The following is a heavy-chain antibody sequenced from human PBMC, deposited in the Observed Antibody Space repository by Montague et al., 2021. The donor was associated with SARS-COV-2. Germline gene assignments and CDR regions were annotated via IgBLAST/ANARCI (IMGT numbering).Heavy chain of an antibody. CDR1: GCSINSYW. V-gene: IGHV3-30-3*01. CDR3: ARDLVVVAATPIDY. D-gene: IGHD2-15*01. CDR2: ISYDGSNK. Sequence: SLRLSCAPSGCSINSYWIHWVRQAPGKGLEWVAVISYDGSNKYYADSVKGRFTISRDNSKNTLYLQMNSLRAEDTAVYYCARDLVVVAATPIDYWGQGTLVTVSS. J-gene: IGHJ4*02.